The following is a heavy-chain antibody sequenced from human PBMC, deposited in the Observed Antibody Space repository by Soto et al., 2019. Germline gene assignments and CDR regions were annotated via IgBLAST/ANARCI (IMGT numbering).Heavy chain of an antibody. CDR1: GYTFSSDG. Sequence: QGQLVQSGAEVKKPGASVKGSRKASGYTFSSDGSSWVRQDPGQGVEWIGLIRAYNGNRNYAQKLHVRVTKTTDTSTSTAYMALRSWRSDDTAVEYCASDLRTMDVWGQGTTVTVSS. J-gene: IGHJ6*02. CDR3: ASDLRTMDV. CDR2: IRAYNGNR. V-gene: IGHV1-18*01.